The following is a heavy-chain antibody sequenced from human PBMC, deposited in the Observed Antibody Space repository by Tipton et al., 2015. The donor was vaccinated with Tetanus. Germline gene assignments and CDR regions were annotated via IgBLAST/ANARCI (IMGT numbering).Heavy chain of an antibody. CDR1: GFSFRDYG. Sequence: SLRLSCAASGFSFRDYGMSWVRQAPGKGLEWVSVMYSGGDTYYVDSVKGRFSISRDNAKNTLYLQMNSLRVEDTAVYYCVRDGGSSGWLAYWGQGTLVTVSS. V-gene: IGHV3-53*01. D-gene: IGHD6-19*01. J-gene: IGHJ4*02. CDR2: MYSGGDT. CDR3: VRDGGSSGWLAY.